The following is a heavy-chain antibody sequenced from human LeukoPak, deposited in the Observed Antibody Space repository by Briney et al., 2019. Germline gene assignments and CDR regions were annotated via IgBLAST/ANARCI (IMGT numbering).Heavy chain of an antibody. CDR2: IYYSGNT. CDR1: SVSISSSNSY. D-gene: IGHD3/OR15-3a*01. V-gene: IGHV4-39*01. CDR3: ARQTGSGLFILP. J-gene: IGHJ4*02. Sequence: SETLSLTCTVSSVSISSSNSYWGWIRQPPGKGLEWVGSIYYSGNTYYNASLKSQVSISIDTSKNQFSLKLTSVTAADTAVYYCARQTGSGLFILPGGQGTLVTVSS.